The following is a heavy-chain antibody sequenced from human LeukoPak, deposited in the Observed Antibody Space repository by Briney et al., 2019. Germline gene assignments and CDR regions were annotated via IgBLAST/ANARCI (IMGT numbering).Heavy chain of an antibody. CDR1: GFTFSSYG. J-gene: IGHJ3*02. CDR3: AAQNTQPHFYYDSSGYYLEEDHPNDAFDI. D-gene: IGHD3-22*01. V-gene: IGHV3-30*03. CDR2: ISYDGSNK. Sequence: GGSLRLSCAASGFTFSSYGMRWVRQAPGKGLEWGAVISYDGSNKYYADSVKGRFTISTDNSKNTLYLQMNRLRAEDPAVYYCAAQNTQPHFYYDSSGYYLEEDHPNDAFDIWGQGTMVTVSS.